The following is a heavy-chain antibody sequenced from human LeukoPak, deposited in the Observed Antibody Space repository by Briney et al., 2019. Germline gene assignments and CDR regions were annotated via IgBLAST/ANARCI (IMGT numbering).Heavy chain of an antibody. CDR2: INHSGST. CDR1: GFTFSSYA. Sequence: GSLRLSCAASGFTFSSYAMSWVRQAPGKGLEWIGEINHSGSTNYNPSLKSRVTISVDTSKNQFSLKLSSVTAADTAVYYCARGLDYDSSGLWEYYFDYWGQGTLVTVSS. CDR3: ARGLDYDSSGLWEYYFDY. J-gene: IGHJ4*02. V-gene: IGHV4-34*01. D-gene: IGHD3-22*01.